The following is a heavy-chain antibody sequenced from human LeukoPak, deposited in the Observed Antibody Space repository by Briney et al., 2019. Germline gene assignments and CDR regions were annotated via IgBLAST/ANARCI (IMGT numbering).Heavy chain of an antibody. Sequence: PGRSLRLSCAASGFTFSNYDMHWVRQAPGKGLEWVAVIWFDGSNMFYADSVKGRFTISRDNSKNTLYLQMNSLRAEDTAVYYCASSAGALIDCWGQGTLVIVSS. CDR1: GFTFSNYD. D-gene: IGHD6-19*01. V-gene: IGHV3-33*01. CDR3: ASSAGALIDC. J-gene: IGHJ4*02. CDR2: IWFDGSNM.